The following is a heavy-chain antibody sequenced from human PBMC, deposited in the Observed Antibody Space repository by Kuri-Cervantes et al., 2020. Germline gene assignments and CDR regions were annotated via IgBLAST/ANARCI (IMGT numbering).Heavy chain of an antibody. Sequence: GESLKISCAASGFTFSSYGMHWVRQAPGKGLEWVAVISYDGSNKYYADSVKGRFTISRDNSKNTLYLQMNSLRTEDTAVYYCARDLGGLTYYDYVWGSYRGGMDVWGQGTTVTVSS. J-gene: IGHJ6*02. CDR1: GFTFSSYG. D-gene: IGHD3-16*01. CDR2: ISYDGSNK. CDR3: ARDLGGLTYYDYVWGSYRGGMDV. V-gene: IGHV3-30*03.